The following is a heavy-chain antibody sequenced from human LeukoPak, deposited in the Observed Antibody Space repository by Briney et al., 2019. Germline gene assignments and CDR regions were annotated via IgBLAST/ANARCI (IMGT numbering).Heavy chain of an antibody. J-gene: IGHJ4*02. CDR3: ARSEGGYDLGYFDY. V-gene: IGHV1-18*01. CDR1: GYTFTSYG. D-gene: IGHD5-12*01. Sequence: ASVKVSCKASGYTFTSYGISWVRQAPGQGLEWMGWISAYNGNTNYAQKYQGRVTMTTDTSTSTAYMELRSLRSDDTAVYYCARSEGGYDLGYFDYWGQGTLVTVSS. CDR2: ISAYNGNT.